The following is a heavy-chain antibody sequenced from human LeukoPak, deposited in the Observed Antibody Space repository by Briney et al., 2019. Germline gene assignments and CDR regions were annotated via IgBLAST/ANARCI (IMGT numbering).Heavy chain of an antibody. J-gene: IGHJ1*01. V-gene: IGHV3-15*01. D-gene: IGHD3-22*01. CDR3: TTGYYYDSSGYYS. CDR2: IKSKTDGGTT. Sequence: GGSLRLSYAASGFTFTNAWMSWVRQAPGKGLEWVGRIKSKTDGGTTDYAAPVKGKFTNSRDDSKNPLYLQMNSLKTEDTAVYYCTTGYYYDSSGYYSWGQGPLVRVLS. CDR1: GFTFTNAW.